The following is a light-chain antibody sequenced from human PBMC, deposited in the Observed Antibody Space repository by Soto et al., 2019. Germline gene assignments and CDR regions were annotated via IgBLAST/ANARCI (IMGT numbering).Light chain of an antibody. CDR3: ASWDDRLGAVI. CDR2: STS. V-gene: IGLV1-44*01. CDR1: SSNIGSNT. Sequence: QSVLTQPPSASGTPGQIVAISCSGSSSNIGSNTVTWYQQLPGTAPKLLIYSTSQRSSGVPGRFSGSKSGASASLSISGLQSEDEADYYCASWDDRLGAVIFGGGTKVTVL. J-gene: IGLJ2*01.